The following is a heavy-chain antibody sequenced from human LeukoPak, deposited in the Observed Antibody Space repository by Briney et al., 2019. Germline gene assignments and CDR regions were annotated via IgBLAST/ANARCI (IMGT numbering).Heavy chain of an antibody. J-gene: IGHJ4*02. Sequence: ASVKVSCKASGYTFTGYYMHWVRQAPGQGLEWMGWINPNSGGTNYAQKFQGRVTMTRDSSISTAYMELSRLRCDDTAVYYCARVIGIRGAPFDYWGRETLLTVPS. V-gene: IGHV1-2*02. CDR3: ARVIGIRGAPFDY. CDR2: INPNSGGT. D-gene: IGHD3-10*01. CDR1: GYTFTGYY.